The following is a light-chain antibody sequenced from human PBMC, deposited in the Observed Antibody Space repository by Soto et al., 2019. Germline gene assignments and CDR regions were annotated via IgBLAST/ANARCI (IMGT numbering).Light chain of an antibody. Sequence: QSVLTQPRSVSGSPGQSVTISCTGTSSDVGGYNYVSWYQQHPGKAPKLMIYDVTKRPSGVPDRFSGSKSGNTASLTISGLQAEDEADYYCCSYAGRYTFYVFGTGTKVTV. CDR1: SSDVGGYNY. CDR2: DVT. J-gene: IGLJ1*01. V-gene: IGLV2-11*01. CDR3: CSYAGRYTFYV.